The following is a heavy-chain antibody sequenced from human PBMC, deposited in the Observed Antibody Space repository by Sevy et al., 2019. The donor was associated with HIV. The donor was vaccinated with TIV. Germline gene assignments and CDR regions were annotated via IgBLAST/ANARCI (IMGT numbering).Heavy chain of an antibody. CDR2: IKSKTDGGTT. J-gene: IGHJ4*02. V-gene: IGHV3-15*01. D-gene: IGHD2-2*01. CDR3: TTDIVVVPAARRADFDY. CDR1: GFTFSNAW. Sequence: GGSLRLSCAASGFTFSNAWMSWVRQAPGKGLEWVGRIKSKTDGGTTDYAAPVKGRFTISKEDSKNTQYLQMNSLKTEDTAVYYCTTDIVVVPAARRADFDYWGQGTLVTVSS.